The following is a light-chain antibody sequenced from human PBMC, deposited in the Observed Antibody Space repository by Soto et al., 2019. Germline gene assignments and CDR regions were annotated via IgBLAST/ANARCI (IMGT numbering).Light chain of an antibody. Sequence: EIVLTQSPGTLSLSPGARATLSCRASQSVSSTYLAWYQQKPGQAPRLLIYGASSRATGIPDRFSGSGSGTDFTLTISRLEPEDFAVHYWHHYGSLVLTFGGGTKVESK. CDR1: QSVSSTY. J-gene: IGKJ4*01. CDR2: GAS. V-gene: IGKV3-20*01. CDR3: HHYGSLVLT.